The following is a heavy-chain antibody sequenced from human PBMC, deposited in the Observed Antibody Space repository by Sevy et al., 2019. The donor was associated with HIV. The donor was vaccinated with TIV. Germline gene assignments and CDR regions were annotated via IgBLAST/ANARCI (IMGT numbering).Heavy chain of an antibody. CDR2: INQDGSET. CDR1: GFTFSSYW. CDR3: ARLFYGSADY. J-gene: IGHJ4*02. V-gene: IGHV3-7*01. Sequence: GGSLRLSCAASGFTFSSYWMSWVRQAPGKGREWVPTINQDGSETFYVDSVKGRFTISRHNPRKSLYLQMNSLGAEDTAVYYCARLFYGSADYWGQGTLVTVSS. D-gene: IGHD3-10*01.